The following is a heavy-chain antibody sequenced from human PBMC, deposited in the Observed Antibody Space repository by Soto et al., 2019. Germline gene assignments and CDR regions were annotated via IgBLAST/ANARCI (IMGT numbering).Heavy chain of an antibody. V-gene: IGHV3-48*01. Sequence: EVQLVESGGGLVQPGGSLRLSCAASGFTFSSYSMNWVRQAPGKGLEWVSYISSSSRTIYYADSVKGRFTISRDNAKNSLYLQMNSLRAEDTAVYYCARDKGRSPLDYWGQGTLDTVSS. CDR3: ARDKGRSPLDY. CDR1: GFTFSSYS. CDR2: ISSSSRTI. J-gene: IGHJ4*02. D-gene: IGHD2-15*01.